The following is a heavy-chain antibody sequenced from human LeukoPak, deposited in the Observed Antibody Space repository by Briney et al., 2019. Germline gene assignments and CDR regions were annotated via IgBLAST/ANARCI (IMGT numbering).Heavy chain of an antibody. J-gene: IGHJ3*02. CDR1: GGSISSGY. Sequence: SETLSLTCTVSGGSISSGYWSCIRQPPGKGLEGMGYIYYSGSTNYSPSPKRRVTISVDTSKNQFSLKLSSVTAADTAVYYCARHGRGSVYDAFDIWGQGTMVTVSS. CDR2: IYYSGST. CDR3: ARHGRGSVYDAFDI. D-gene: IGHD5/OR15-5a*01. V-gene: IGHV4-59*08.